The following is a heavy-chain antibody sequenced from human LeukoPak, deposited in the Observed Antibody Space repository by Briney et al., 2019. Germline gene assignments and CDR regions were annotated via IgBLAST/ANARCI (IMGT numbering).Heavy chain of an antibody. CDR3: RRWSGSN. V-gene: IGHV3-15*01. J-gene: IGHJ4*02. CDR2: IKSKTDGGTT. Sequence: PGGSLRLSSAASGFTFSNAWMSWVRQAPGKGQGWVGRIKSKTDGGTTDYAAPVKGRFTISRDDSKNTLYLQMNSMKTEDTAVYYCRRWSGSNWGQGTLVTVSS. CDR1: GFTFSNAW. D-gene: IGHD3-3*01.